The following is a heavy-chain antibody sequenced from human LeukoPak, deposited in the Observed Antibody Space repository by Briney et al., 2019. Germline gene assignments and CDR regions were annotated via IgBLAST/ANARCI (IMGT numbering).Heavy chain of an antibody. J-gene: IGHJ5*02. CDR2: IYHSGRT. D-gene: IGHD6-13*01. V-gene: IGHV4-30-2*01. Sequence: SETLSLTCTVSGGSISSGGYYWSWIRQPPGKGLEWIGYIYHSGRTYYSPSLKSRVTMSVDRSKNQFSLKLSSVTAADTAVYYCARDRWYSSNHNWFDPWGQGTLVTVSS. CDR1: GGSISSGGYY. CDR3: ARDRWYSSNHNWFDP.